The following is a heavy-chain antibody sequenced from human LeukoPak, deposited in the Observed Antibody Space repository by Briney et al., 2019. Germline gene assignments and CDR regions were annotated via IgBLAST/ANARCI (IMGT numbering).Heavy chain of an antibody. J-gene: IGHJ4*02. CDR3: ARLLSYFDY. CDR2: IKQDGSEK. CDR1: GFTFISYW. Sequence: GGSLRLSCAASGFTFISYWMSWVRQAPGKGLEWVANIKQDGSEKYYVDSVKGRFTISRDNAKNSLYLQMNSLRAEDTAVYYCARLLSYFDYWGQGTLVTVSS. V-gene: IGHV3-7*01.